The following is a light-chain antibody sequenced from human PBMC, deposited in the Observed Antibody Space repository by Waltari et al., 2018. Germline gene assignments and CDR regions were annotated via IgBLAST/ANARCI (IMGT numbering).Light chain of an antibody. CDR1: SSNIENNF. Sequence: QSVLTQPPSASGTPGQRVSISCSGTSSNIENNFVFWYQQFPGTAPKLLIYRNTHRPSGAPHRCSGSKSGTSASLAISGLRSEDEADYYCAAWDDSLRNWVFGGGTKLTVL. CDR2: RNT. CDR3: AAWDDSLRNWV. J-gene: IGLJ3*02. V-gene: IGLV1-47*01.